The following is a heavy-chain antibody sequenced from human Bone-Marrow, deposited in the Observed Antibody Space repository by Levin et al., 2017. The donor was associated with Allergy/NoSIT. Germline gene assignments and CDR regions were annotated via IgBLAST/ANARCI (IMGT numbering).Heavy chain of an antibody. Sequence: GESLKISCAASGFTFSSYAMSWVRQAPGKGLEWVSAISGSGGSTYYADSVKGRFTISRDNSKNTLYLQMNSLRAEDTAVYYCAKDFVDYGEWYYFDYWGQGTLVTVSS. D-gene: IGHD4-17*01. CDR1: GFTFSSYA. CDR2: ISGSGGST. V-gene: IGHV3-23*01. CDR3: AKDFVDYGEWYYFDY. J-gene: IGHJ4*02.